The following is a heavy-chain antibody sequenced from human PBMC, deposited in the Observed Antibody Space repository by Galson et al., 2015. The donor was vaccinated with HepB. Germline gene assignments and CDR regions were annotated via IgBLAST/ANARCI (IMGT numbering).Heavy chain of an antibody. CDR3: ARGRVGYCSSTSCHGRYYYYMDV. CDR1: GYTFTSYA. D-gene: IGHD2-2*01. CDR2: INAGNGNT. Sequence: SVKVSCKASGYTFTSYAMHWVRQAPGQRLEWMGWINAGNGNTKYSQKFQGRVTITRDTSASTAYMELSSLRSEDTAVYYCARGRVGYCSSTSCHGRYYYYMDVWGIGTTVTVSS. V-gene: IGHV1-3*01. J-gene: IGHJ6*03.